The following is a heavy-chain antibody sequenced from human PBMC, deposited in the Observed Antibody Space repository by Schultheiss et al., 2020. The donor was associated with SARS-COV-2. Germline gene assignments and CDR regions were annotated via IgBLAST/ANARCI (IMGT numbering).Heavy chain of an antibody. CDR3: AKLYDSSGYYYFDY. CDR1: GFTFSSYA. CDR2: ISSNGGST. V-gene: IGHV3-23*01. D-gene: IGHD3-22*01. J-gene: IGHJ4*02. Sequence: LSLTCAASGFTFSSYAMSWVRQAPGKGLEYVSAISSNGGSTYYADSVKGRFTISRDNSKNTLYLQMNSLRAEDTAVYYCAKLYDSSGYYYFDYWGQGTLVTVSS.